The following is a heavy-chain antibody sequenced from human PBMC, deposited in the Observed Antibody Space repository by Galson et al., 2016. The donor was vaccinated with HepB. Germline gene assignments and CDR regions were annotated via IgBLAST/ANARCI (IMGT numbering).Heavy chain of an antibody. D-gene: IGHD5/OR15-5a*01. CDR1: GYSFATYW. J-gene: IGHJ5*02. CDR3: ARLSLPVSIWIDP. Sequence: QSGAEVKEPGESLRISCQTSGYSFATYWITWVRQLPGKGLEWIGRIDPSDSWTSYSPSLRGHVTISVDESISTAFLQWRSLKASDTAMSYCARLSLPVSIWIDPWGQGTLVTVSS. CDR2: IDPSDSWT. V-gene: IGHV5-10-1*01.